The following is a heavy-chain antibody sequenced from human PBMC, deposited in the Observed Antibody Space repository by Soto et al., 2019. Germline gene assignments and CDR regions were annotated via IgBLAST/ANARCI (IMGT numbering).Heavy chain of an antibody. Sequence: GASVKVSCKASGGTFSSYAISWVRQAPGQGLEWMGGIIPIFGTANYAQKFQGRVTITADESTSTAYMELSSLRSEDTAVYYCARELGYYDFWSGLTNWGQGTLVTVSS. CDR2: IIPIFGTA. D-gene: IGHD3-3*01. CDR3: ARELGYYDFWSGLTN. CDR1: GGTFSSYA. J-gene: IGHJ4*02. V-gene: IGHV1-69*13.